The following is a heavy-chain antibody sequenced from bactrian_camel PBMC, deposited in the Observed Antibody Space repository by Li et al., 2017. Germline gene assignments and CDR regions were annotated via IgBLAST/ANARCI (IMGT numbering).Heavy chain of an antibody. V-gene: IGHV3S53*01. J-gene: IGHJ4*01. D-gene: IGHD1*01. CDR3: AADELWIGYIARPPLECPAQY. Sequence: HVQLVESGGGSVQAGGSLRISCSVPENYCMGWFRQAPGKKRVWVAHINSDDRATYTDSVKERFTISKDKLRNTLYLQMNSLKPEDSAIYYCAADELWIGYIARPPLECPAQYWGRGTQVTVS. CDR1: ENYC. CDR2: INSDDRA.